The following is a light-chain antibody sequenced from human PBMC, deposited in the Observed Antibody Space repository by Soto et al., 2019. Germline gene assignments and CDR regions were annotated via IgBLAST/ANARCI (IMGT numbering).Light chain of an antibody. J-gene: IGLJ2*01. CDR2: EAS. CDR1: SSDVGSHNL. CDR3: SSYTSTNHVV. V-gene: IGLV2-14*02. Sequence: QSALTQPASVSESPGQSITISCTGTSSDVGSHNLVSWYQQYSDKAPKLIIFEASKRPSGVSNRFSGSKSGSTASLTISGLQAEDETDYYCSSYTSTNHVVFGGGTKLTVL.